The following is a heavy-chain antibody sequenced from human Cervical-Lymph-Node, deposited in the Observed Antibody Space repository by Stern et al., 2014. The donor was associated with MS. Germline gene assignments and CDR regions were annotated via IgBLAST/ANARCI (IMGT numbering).Heavy chain of an antibody. D-gene: IGHD3-10*01. CDR3: GRGGYGLGNYFYGLDV. Sequence: VQLEESGGGVVQPGRSLRLSCAASGFTFSTYGIHWVRQAPGKGLEWVADIGYDGSNKNYVDSVKGRFTISRDNSKNTLYLQLNSLRAEDTAVYYCGRGGYGLGNYFYGLDVWGQGTTVTVSS. CDR2: IGYDGSNK. V-gene: IGHV3-33*01. CDR1: GFTFSTYG. J-gene: IGHJ6*02.